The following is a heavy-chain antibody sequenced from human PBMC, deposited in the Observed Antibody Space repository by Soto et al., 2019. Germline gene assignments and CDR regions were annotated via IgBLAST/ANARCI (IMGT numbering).Heavy chain of an antibody. CDR3: AKDRGVDTATIGVFDY. Sequence: LRLSCAASGFTFYNFAMSWVRQAPVKGLEWVSAISGRGGTTYYTDSVKGRFTISRDNSKNTLYLQMNSLRAEDTAVYYCAKDRGVDTATIGVFDYWGQGTLVTVSS. CDR2: ISGRGGTT. D-gene: IGHD5-18*01. V-gene: IGHV3-23*01. CDR1: GFTFYNFA. J-gene: IGHJ4*02.